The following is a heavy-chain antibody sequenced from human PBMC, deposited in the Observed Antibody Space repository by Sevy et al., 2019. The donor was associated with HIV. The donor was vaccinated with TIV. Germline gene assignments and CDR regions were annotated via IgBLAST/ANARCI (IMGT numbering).Heavy chain of an antibody. CDR3: TTDARSSSYYPDCDLDF. Sequence: GGSLRLSCAASGFNFRNTWMSWVRQAPGKGLQWVGRVKSKTDGGTIYYATPVKGRFSISRDDSKDTLYMQMNNLKIKDTAMDFCTTDARSSSYYPDCDLDFWGQGTLVTVSS. CDR1: GFNFRNTW. J-gene: IGHJ4*02. V-gene: IGHV3-15*01. D-gene: IGHD1-26*01. CDR2: VKSKTDGGTI.